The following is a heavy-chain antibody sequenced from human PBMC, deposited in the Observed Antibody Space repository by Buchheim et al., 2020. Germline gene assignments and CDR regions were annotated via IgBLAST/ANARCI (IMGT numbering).Heavy chain of an antibody. CDR3: ARDRFRTTGTFFDS. V-gene: IGHV3-30-3*01. Sequence: QVQLVESGGGVVQPGTSLRLSCAASGFTFSNNAMHWVRRAPGKGLEWLAVISDDGSSKYYAESVKGRFTSSRDNFRNTLYLQMNSLRAEDTAVYYCARDRFRTTGTFFDSWGQGT. CDR2: ISDDGSSK. J-gene: IGHJ4*02. CDR1: GFTFSNNA. D-gene: IGHD3-9*01.